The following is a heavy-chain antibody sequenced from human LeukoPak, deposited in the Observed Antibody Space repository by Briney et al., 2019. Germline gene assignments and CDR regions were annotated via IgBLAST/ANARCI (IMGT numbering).Heavy chain of an antibody. D-gene: IGHD3-22*01. Sequence: AGGSLRLSCAASGFTFSSSAMSWVRQVPGKGLEWVSAISGSGGSTYYADSVKGRFTISRDNSKNTLYLQMNSLRAEDTAVYYCAKSGRVFDTSGYYWFPNWGQGILVTVSS. CDR2: ISGSGGST. V-gene: IGHV3-23*01. CDR1: GFTFSSSA. J-gene: IGHJ4*02. CDR3: AKSGRVFDTSGYYWFPN.